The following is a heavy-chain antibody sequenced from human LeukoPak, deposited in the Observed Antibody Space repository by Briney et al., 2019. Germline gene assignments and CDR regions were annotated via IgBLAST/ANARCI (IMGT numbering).Heavy chain of an antibody. CDR2: ISYDGSNK. J-gene: IGHJ3*02. CDR1: GFTFSSYA. V-gene: IGHV3-30-3*01. Sequence: GGSLRLSCAASGFTFSSYAMHWVRQAPGKGLEWVAVISYDGSNKYYADSVKGRFTISRDNSKNTLYLQMNSLRAEDTAAYYCARELTGFNDAFDIWGQGTMVTVSS. CDR3: ARELTGFNDAFDI. D-gene: IGHD1-14*01.